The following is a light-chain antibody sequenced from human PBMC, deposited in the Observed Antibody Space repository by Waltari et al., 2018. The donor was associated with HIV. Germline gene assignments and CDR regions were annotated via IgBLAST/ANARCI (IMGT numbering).Light chain of an antibody. J-gene: IGLJ3*02. CDR2: RNT. Sequence: QAGLTQPPSVSKGLRQTATLTCSGNSNNVGFQGASWLQQHQGHPPKLLSYRNTNRPSGISERFSASRSVNTASLTSTGLQPEDEADYYCSAWDSSLNAWVFGGGTKLTVL. CDR1: SNNVGFQG. CDR3: SAWDSSLNAWV. V-gene: IGLV10-54*01.